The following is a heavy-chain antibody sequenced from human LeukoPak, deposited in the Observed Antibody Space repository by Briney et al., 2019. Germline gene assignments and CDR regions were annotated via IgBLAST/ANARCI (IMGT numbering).Heavy chain of an antibody. CDR1: GGSISSSSYY. Sequence: PSETLSLTCTVSGGSISSSSYYWGWIRQPPGKGLEWIGSVYYSGSTYNNPSLKSRVTISVDTSMNQFSLKLSSVTAADTAVYYCARIDDSSGFSTYYFDYWGQGTLVTVSS. V-gene: IGHV4-39*07. CDR3: ARIDDSSGFSTYYFDY. D-gene: IGHD3-22*01. CDR2: VYYSGST. J-gene: IGHJ4*02.